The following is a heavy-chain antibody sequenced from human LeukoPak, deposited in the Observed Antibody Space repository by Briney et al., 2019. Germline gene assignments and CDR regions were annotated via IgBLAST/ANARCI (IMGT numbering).Heavy chain of an antibody. V-gene: IGHV3-7*04. J-gene: IGHJ5*02. D-gene: IGHD6-19*01. CDR2: IKEDGSHI. CDR3: AREGSSGWYEFWFDP. Sequence: GGSLRLSCAASGFTFTSYSMTWVRQAPGRGLEWVARIKEDGSHIYYVDSVKGRFTISRDNAKKSLYLQMNSLRVEDTAVYYCAREGSSGWYEFWFDPWGQGTLVTVSS. CDR1: GFTFTSYS.